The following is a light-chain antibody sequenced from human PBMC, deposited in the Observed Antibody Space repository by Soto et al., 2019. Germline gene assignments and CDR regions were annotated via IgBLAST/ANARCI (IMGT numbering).Light chain of an antibody. CDR3: SSYAGSSARVV. V-gene: IGLV2-23*01. J-gene: IGLJ2*01. Sequence: QSALTQPASVSGSPGQSITISCTRSSTDFENYNLVSWYQHCPDKAPKLIIYEGTKRPSEISDRFSGSESDTTASLIISRLQPEDEADYYCSSYAGSSARVVFGGGTKVTVL. CDR1: STDFENYNL. CDR2: EGT.